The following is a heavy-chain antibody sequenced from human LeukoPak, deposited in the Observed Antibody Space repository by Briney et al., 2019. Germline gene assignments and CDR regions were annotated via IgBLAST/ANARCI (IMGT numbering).Heavy chain of an antibody. Sequence: NPGGSLRLSCVASGFTLSDAWMSWVRQAPGRGLECVGRIKPKSEGGTTDYTEPRNDRFTASRDDSKNTMYLEMNNLKTEDTGLYYCSQLSRGFWGQGTQVTVSS. V-gene: IGHV3-15*01. D-gene: IGHD3-22*01. CDR3: SQLSRGF. CDR1: GFTLSDAW. J-gene: IGHJ4*02. CDR2: IKPKSEGGTT.